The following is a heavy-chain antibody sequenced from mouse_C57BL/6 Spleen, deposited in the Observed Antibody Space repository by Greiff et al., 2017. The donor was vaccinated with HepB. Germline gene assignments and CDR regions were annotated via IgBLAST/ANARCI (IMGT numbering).Heavy chain of an antibody. CDR1: GYSITSGYY. V-gene: IGHV3-6*01. CDR3: ARELYAMDY. J-gene: IGHJ4*01. CDR2: ISYDGSN. Sequence: VQLQQSGPGLVKPSPSLSLTCSVTGYSITSGYYWNWIRQFPGNKLEWMGYISYDGSNHYNPSLKNRISITRDTSKNQFFLKLNSVTTEDTATYYCARELYAMDYWGQGTSVTVSS.